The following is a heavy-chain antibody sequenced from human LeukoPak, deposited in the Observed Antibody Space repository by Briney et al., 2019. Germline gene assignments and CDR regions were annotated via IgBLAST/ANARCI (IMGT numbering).Heavy chain of an antibody. D-gene: IGHD1-26*01. CDR2: IYYSGST. Sequence: PSETLSLTCTVSGGSISSISYYWGWIRQPPGRGLEWIGNIYYSGSTYYNPSLKSRVTISVDTSKNQFSLKLSSVTAADTAVYYCAKTSGTYPNYAFDIWGQGTLVTVSS. CDR1: GGSISSISYY. CDR3: AKTSGTYPNYAFDI. J-gene: IGHJ3*02. V-gene: IGHV4-39*07.